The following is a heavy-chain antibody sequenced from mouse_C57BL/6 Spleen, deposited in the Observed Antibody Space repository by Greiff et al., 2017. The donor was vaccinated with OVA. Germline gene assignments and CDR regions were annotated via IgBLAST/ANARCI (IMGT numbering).Heavy chain of an antibody. CDR1: GYTFTSYW. CDR3: ARRGMGLWYFDV. CDR2: IDPSDSET. J-gene: IGHJ1*03. D-gene: IGHD4-1*01. V-gene: IGHV1-52*01. Sequence: QVQLQQPGAELVRPGSSVKLSCKASGYTFTSYWMHWVKQRPIQGLEWIGNIDPSDSETHYNQKFKDKATLTVDKSSSTAYMQLSSLTSEDSAVYYCARRGMGLWYFDVWGTGTTVTVSS.